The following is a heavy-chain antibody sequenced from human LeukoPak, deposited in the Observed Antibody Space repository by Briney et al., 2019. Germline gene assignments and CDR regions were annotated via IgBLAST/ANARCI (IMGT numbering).Heavy chain of an antibody. CDR2: IYYSGST. D-gene: IGHD6-6*01. V-gene: IGHV4-59*01. J-gene: IGHJ4*02. CDR3: TKYSNSPPGLFDY. CDR1: GGSISSYY. Sequence: PSETLSLTCTVSGGSISSYYWSWIRQPPGKGLEWIGRIYYSGSTNYNPSLKSRVTISVESSKNQFSLRLSSVTPADTAVYYCTKYSNSPPGLFDYWGQGTLVTVSS.